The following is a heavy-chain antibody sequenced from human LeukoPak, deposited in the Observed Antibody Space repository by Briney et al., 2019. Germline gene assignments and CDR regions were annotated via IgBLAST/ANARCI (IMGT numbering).Heavy chain of an antibody. Sequence: GASVKRSCKASGGTFSSYAISWVREAPGQGLEWMGGIIPIFGTANYAQKFQGRVTITADESTSTAYMELSSLRSEDTAVYYCARSVIIRGVMSPTYYFDYWGQGTLVTVSS. CDR3: ARSVIIRGVMSPTYYFDY. J-gene: IGHJ4*02. D-gene: IGHD3-10*01. CDR1: GGTFSSYA. CDR2: IIPIFGTA. V-gene: IGHV1-69*13.